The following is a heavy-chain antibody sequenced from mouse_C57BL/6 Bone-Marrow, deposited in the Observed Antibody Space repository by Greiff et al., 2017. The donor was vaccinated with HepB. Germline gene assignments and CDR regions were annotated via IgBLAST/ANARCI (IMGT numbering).Heavy chain of an antibody. Sequence: QVQLMESGAELVKPGASLKLSCAASGYTFTSYWMHWVQQRPGQGLEWIGYINPSSGSTKYTQKFKDQATLTADKSSSTAYMHLSSLTYEDSAVYYCAYIYDGNCCTCLAYWGRGTRVTVSA. CDR3: AYIYDGNCCTCLAY. CDR2: INPSSGST. CDR1: GYTFTSYW. J-gene: IGHJ3*01. V-gene: IGHV1-7*01. D-gene: IGHD2-1*01.